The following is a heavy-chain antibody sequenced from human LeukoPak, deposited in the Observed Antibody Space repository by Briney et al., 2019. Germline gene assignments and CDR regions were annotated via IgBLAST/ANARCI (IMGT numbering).Heavy chain of an antibody. V-gene: IGHV1-69*04. Sequence: ASVKVSCKASGGTFSSYAISWVRQAPGPGLEWMGRIIPILGIANYAQKFQGRVTITADKSTSTAYMELSSLRSEDTAVYYCAGTPLDSSGWYADYWGQGTLVTVSS. D-gene: IGHD6-19*01. J-gene: IGHJ4*02. CDR2: IIPILGIA. CDR3: AGTPLDSSGWYADY. CDR1: GGTFSSYA.